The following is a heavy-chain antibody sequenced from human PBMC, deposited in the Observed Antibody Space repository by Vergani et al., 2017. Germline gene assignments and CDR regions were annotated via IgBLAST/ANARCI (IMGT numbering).Heavy chain of an antibody. CDR2: IYYSGST. D-gene: IGHD2-15*01. Sequence: QVQLQESGPGLVKPSETLSLTCTVSNESVSNTFYYWGWIRQTPGKGLEWIGSIYYSGSTYYNPSLESRVTMSVDTSKSQFSLKLSSVTAADTAVYYCTRHWALVAANNWFDPWGQGTLVTVSS. J-gene: IGHJ5*02. V-gene: IGHV4-39*01. CDR3: TRHWALVAANNWFDP. CDR1: NESVSNTFYY.